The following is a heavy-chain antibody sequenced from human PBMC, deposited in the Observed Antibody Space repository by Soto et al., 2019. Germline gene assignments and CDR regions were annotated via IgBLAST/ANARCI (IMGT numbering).Heavy chain of an antibody. V-gene: IGHV3-21*01. CDR3: ARDFTYYYYYGMDV. CDR1: GFTFSSYS. J-gene: IGHJ6*02. Sequence: EVQLVESGGGLVKPGGSLRLSCAASGFTFSSYSMNWVRQAPGKGLEWVSCISSSSSYIYYADSVKGRFTISRDNAKNSLYLQMNSLRAEDTAVYYCARDFTYYYYYGMDVWGQGTTVTVSS. D-gene: IGHD3-16*01. CDR2: ISSSSSYI.